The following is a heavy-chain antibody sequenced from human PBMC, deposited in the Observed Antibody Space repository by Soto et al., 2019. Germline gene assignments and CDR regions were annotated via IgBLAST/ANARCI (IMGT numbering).Heavy chain of an antibody. CDR2: IXSKTAGGTT. Sequence: PXXSLRLSCAASRFTFSSYAMSWVRQAPGKGLEXVGRIXSKTAGGTTDXXAPVKGRXAISRDDSKTTLYLQMNSLKTEDTAVYYCTTEGVWGQGTTVTVSS. V-gene: IGHV3-15*01. J-gene: IGHJ6*02. CDR1: RFTFSSYA. CDR3: TTEGV.